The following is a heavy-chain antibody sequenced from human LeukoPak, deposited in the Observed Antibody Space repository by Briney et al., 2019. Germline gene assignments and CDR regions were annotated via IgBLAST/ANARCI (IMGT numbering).Heavy chain of an antibody. CDR2: IYHSGST. D-gene: IGHD6-13*01. J-gene: IGHJ6*03. CDR1: GDSIRNDYW. Sequence: PSETLSLTCVVSGDSIRNDYWWNWVRQPPGKGLEWIGEIYHSGSTNYNPSLKSRVSISVDKSENQFSLKLTSVTAADTAMYYCARKQHLEPSSYYYYYMDVWGKGTTVTVS. V-gene: IGHV4-4*02. CDR3: ARKQHLEPSSYYYYYMDV.